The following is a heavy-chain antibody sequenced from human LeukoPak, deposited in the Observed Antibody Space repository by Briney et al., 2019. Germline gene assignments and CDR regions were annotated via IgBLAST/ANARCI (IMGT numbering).Heavy chain of an antibody. CDR3: ARSGAPIDY. J-gene: IGHJ4*02. Sequence: GGSLRLSCAASGFTFTSYWMTWARQAPGKGLEWVANIKQDGSEKYYVDSVKGRFTISRDNAKNSLFLQMNSLRAQDTAVYYCARSGAPIDYWGQGNLVTVSS. CDR2: IKQDGSEK. V-gene: IGHV3-7*01. CDR1: GFTFTSYW.